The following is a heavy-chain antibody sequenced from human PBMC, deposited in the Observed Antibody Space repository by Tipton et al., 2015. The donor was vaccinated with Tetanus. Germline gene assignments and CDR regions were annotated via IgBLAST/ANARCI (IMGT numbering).Heavy chain of an antibody. CDR2: IWFDGSRA. CDR3: ARDTYYQSHHYNYFDF. J-gene: IGHJ4*02. D-gene: IGHD5-24*01. Sequence: SLRLSCAASKFSFSRHSMNWVRRAPGTGLEWVAAIWFDGSRAEYADSVQGRFTISRDNSRSMVYLQMDSLRDEDTGVFYCARDTYYQSHHYNYFDFWGQGVRVTVSS. CDR1: KFSFSRHS. V-gene: IGHV3-33*08.